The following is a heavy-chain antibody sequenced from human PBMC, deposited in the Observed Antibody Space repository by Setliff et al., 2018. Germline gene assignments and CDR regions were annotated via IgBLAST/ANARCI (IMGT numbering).Heavy chain of an antibody. CDR3: AREEGYYYDSTDYYYYMDV. D-gene: IGHD3-22*01. V-gene: IGHV1-69*13. CDR2: IMPIFGTI. J-gene: IGHJ6*03. CDR1: GGTFSTYG. Sequence: ASVKVSCKASGGTFSTYGITWVRQAPGQGLEWVGGIMPIFGTINYAQKFQGRVTITADESTSTVYMELSSLRSDDTALYYCAREEGYYYDSTDYYYYMDVWGKGTTVTV.